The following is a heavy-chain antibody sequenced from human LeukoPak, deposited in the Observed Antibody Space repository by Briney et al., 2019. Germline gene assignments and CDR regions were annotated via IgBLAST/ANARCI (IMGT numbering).Heavy chain of an antibody. V-gene: IGHV4-4*07. Sequence: PSETLSLTCTVSGGSISSYYWSWIRQPAGKGLEWIGRIQTSGSTNYNPSLKSRVTISVDTSKNQFSLRLNSVTAADTAVYYCARGSWVCGMDVWGQGTTVIVSS. CDR2: IQTSGST. CDR3: ARGSWVCGMDV. CDR1: GGSISSYY. J-gene: IGHJ6*02. D-gene: IGHD7-27*01.